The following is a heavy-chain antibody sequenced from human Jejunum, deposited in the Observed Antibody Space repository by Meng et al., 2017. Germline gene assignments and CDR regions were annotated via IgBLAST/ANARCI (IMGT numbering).Heavy chain of an antibody. J-gene: IGHJ6*02. CDR3: ARGGGSYGSRMDV. CDR2: IYHSGTT. CDR1: GYSISSGYY. D-gene: IGHD1-26*01. Sequence: SETLSLTCAVSGYSISSGYYWGWIRQPPGKGLEWIGNIYHSGTTYYNPSLKSRVTVSIDTPNNHFSLKLSSVTAADTAVYYCARGGGSYGSRMDVWGQGTTVTVSS. V-gene: IGHV4-38-2*01.